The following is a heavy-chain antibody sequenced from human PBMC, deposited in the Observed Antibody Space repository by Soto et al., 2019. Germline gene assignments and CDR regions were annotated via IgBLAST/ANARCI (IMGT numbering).Heavy chain of an antibody. CDR1: GFTFSSYA. D-gene: IGHD1-1*01. Sequence: GGSLRLSCAASGFTFSSYAMTWVRQAPGKGLEWVSTLSGSGGSTYYAASVKGRFTISRDNSKDTLYLEMNSLRGEDTAVYFCAKQQGPGTPYYYAMDVWGQGTAVTVSS. CDR3: AKQQGPGTPYYYAMDV. J-gene: IGHJ6*02. V-gene: IGHV3-23*01. CDR2: LSGSGGST.